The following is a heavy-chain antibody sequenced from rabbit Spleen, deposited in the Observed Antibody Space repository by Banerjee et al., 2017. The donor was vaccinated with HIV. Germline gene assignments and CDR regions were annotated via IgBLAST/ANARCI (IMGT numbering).Heavy chain of an antibody. Sequence: QSLEESGGDLVKPGASLTLTCTASGFSFSRYGVSWVRQAPGKGLEWIGYIDLVFGSTYYATWVKGRFTISKPSSTTVTLQMTSLTVADTATYFCARDTGTSFSSYGMDLWGQGTLVTVS. CDR3: ARDTGTSFSSYGMDL. J-gene: IGHJ6*01. CDR1: GFSFSRYG. D-gene: IGHD8-1*01. CDR2: IDLVFGST. V-gene: IGHV1S40*01.